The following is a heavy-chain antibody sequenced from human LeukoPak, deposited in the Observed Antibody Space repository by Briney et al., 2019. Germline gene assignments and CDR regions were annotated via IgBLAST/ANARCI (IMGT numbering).Heavy chain of an antibody. J-gene: IGHJ4*02. CDR3: ARGYSGLHFDS. CDR2: IAPVLEIT. D-gene: IGHD1-26*01. Sequence: SVKVSCKASGGTFSNSAISWVRQAPGQGLEWMGRIAPVLEITNYAQKFQGRLTFTADISTSTAYMELSGLRSEDTAIYYCARGYSGLHFDSWSQGSLVTVSS. CDR1: GGTFSNSA. V-gene: IGHV1-69*04.